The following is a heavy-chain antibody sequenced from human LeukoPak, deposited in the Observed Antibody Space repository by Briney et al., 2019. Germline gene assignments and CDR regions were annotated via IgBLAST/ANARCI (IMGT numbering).Heavy chain of an antibody. D-gene: IGHD6-6*01. J-gene: IGHJ4*02. Sequence: SVKVSCKASGGTFSSYAISWVRQAPGQGVEWMGRFIPIFGTANYAQKFQGRVTITPDESTSTAYMELSSLRSEDTAVYYCARDGIAARTDPFDHWGQGTLVTVSS. CDR1: GGTFSSYA. V-gene: IGHV1-69*13. CDR3: ARDGIAARTDPFDH. CDR2: FIPIFGTA.